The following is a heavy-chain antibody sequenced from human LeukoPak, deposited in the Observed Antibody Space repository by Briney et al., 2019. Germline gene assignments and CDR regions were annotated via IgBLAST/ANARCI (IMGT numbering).Heavy chain of an antibody. CDR3: AREGYGDYRDAFDI. CDR1: GFTFSSYW. CDR2: IKQDGSEK. J-gene: IGHJ3*02. D-gene: IGHD4-17*01. V-gene: IGHV3-7*01. Sequence: GGSLRLSCAASGFTFSSYWMSWVRQAPGKGLEWVANIKQDGSEKYYVDSVKGRFTISRDNAKNSLYLQMNGLRAEDTAVYYCAREGYGDYRDAFDIWGQGTMVTVSS.